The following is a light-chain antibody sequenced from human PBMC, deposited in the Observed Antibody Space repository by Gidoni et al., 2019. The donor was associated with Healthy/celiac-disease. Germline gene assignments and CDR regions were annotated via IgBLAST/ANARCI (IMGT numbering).Light chain of an antibody. Sequence: EIVLTQSPATLSLSPGESATLSCRARQSVSSYLAWYQQKPGQAPRLLIYDASNRATGIPARFSGSGSGTDFTLTISSLEPEDFAVYYCQQRSNWPPGVTFGPGTKVEIK. CDR3: QQRSNWPPGVT. CDR1: QSVSSY. V-gene: IGKV3-11*01. J-gene: IGKJ3*01. CDR2: DAS.